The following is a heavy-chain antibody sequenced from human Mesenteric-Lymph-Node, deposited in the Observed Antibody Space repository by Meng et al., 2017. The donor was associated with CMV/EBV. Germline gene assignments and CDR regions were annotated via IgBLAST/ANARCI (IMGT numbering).Heavy chain of an antibody. CDR1: GFTFSSYS. V-gene: IGHV3-21*01. CDR2: ISSSSSYI. Sequence: GESLKISCAASGFTFSSYSMNWVRQAPGKGLEWVSSISSSSSYIYYADSVKGRFTISRDNSKNILYLQMNSVRAEDTAMYYCARDPTGDYWGQGTLVTVSS. CDR3: ARDPTGDY. J-gene: IGHJ4*02.